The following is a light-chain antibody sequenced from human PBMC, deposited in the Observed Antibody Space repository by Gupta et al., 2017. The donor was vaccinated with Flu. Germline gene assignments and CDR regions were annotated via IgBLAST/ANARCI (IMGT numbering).Light chain of an antibody. CDR1: SSNIGRNT. Sequence: QSVLTLPPSASGTPGRRGTISCSGSSSNIGRNTENWYQQLPGTAPKLLMYSNDNRPSGVPDRFSGSKSGTSASLAISGLQSEDEADYYCAAWDDSLNGQVFGTGTKVTVL. CDR3: AAWDDSLNGQV. V-gene: IGLV1-44*01. CDR2: SND. J-gene: IGLJ1*01.